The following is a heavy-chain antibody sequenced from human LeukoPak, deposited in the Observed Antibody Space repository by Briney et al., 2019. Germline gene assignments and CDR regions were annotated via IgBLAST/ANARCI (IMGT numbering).Heavy chain of an antibody. CDR3: ARGGGLDV. Sequence: GGSLRLSCAAAGFPFEKYNMNWVRQAPGKGLDWVSYISTGGDTIHYADSVKGRFTISRDNAKNSLYLQMSNLRAEDTAVYFCARGGGLDVWGQGATVTVSS. D-gene: IGHD3-16*01. J-gene: IGHJ6*02. V-gene: IGHV3-48*01. CDR2: ISTGGDTI. CDR1: GFPFEKYN.